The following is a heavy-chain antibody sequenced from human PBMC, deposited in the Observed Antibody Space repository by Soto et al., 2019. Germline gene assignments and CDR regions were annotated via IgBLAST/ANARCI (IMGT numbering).Heavy chain of an antibody. V-gene: IGHV1-46*03. CDR2: INPSAGNT. CDR1: GYTFTTYY. Sequence: ASVKVYCKTSGYTFTTYYMHWVRQAPGQVLEWMGVINPSAGNTVYAQNFQDRVTLTRDTSTTTIYMELRSLRSDDTAVYYCACLYSGYPPYSFYFSAQGSLVPGAS. J-gene: IGHJ4*02. CDR3: ACLYSGYPPYSFYF. D-gene: IGHD5-12*01.